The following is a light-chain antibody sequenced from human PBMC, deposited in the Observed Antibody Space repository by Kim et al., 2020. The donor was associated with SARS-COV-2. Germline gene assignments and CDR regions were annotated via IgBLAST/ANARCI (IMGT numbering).Light chain of an antibody. CDR2: GAS. CDR3: HQYAGAPWT. V-gene: IGKV3-20*01. CDR1: QSISSN. J-gene: IGKJ1*01. Sequence: SSAGERATLSCRTSQSISSNLVWNQHRPGQAPRLLIYGASTRATGIPDRFSGSGSGTDFTLTINRLEPEDVAVYYCHQYAGAPWTLGQGTKVDIK.